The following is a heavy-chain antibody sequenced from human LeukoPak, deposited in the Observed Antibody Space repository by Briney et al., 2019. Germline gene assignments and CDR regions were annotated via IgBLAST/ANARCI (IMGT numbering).Heavy chain of an antibody. CDR2: ISGSGGST. V-gene: IGHV3-23*01. CDR3: AKISSTSPPPYEFDY. D-gene: IGHD2-2*01. CDR1: GFTFSSYG. J-gene: IGHJ4*02. Sequence: GGSLRLSCAASGFTFSSYGMSWVRQAPGKGLEWVSTISGSGGSTYYANSVKGRLTISRDNSKNTLYLQMNSLRAEDTAVYYCAKISSTSPPPYEFDYWGQGTLVTVSS.